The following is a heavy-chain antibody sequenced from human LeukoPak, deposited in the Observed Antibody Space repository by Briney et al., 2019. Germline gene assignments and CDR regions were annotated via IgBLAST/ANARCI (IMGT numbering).Heavy chain of an antibody. Sequence: TGGSLRLSCAASGFTFSSYAMSWVRQAPGQGLEWVSAISGSGGSTYYADPVKGRFTISTDNSKNTLYLQMNSLRAEDTAVYYCAKVQRRIVVVVAATPVAYYFDYWGQGTLVTVSS. CDR3: AKVQRRIVVVVAATPVAYYFDY. V-gene: IGHV3-23*01. D-gene: IGHD2-15*01. CDR1: GFTFSSYA. CDR2: ISGSGGST. J-gene: IGHJ4*02.